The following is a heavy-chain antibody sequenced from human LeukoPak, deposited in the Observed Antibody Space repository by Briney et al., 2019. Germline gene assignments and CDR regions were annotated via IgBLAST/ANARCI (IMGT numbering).Heavy chain of an antibody. Sequence: GGSLRLSCAASGFSFSSFGMHWVRQAPGKGLEWVAGISYDGNYKNYADSVKGRFTISRDSSKNTLYLEMNSLRDEDTALYYCARVPYSTGAFDYWGQGTLVTVSS. V-gene: IGHV3-30*03. CDR2: ISYDGNYK. CDR3: ARVPYSTGAFDY. J-gene: IGHJ4*02. D-gene: IGHD6-19*01. CDR1: GFSFSSFG.